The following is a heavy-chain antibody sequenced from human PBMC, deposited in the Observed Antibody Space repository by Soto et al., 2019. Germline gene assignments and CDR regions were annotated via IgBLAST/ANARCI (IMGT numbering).Heavy chain of an antibody. D-gene: IGHD3-3*01. V-gene: IGHV2-5*02. CDR3: AHRVLRTVFGLVTTTAIYFDF. CDR2: IYWDDDK. Sequence: QITLNESGPTPVNPRQTLTLTCTFSGFSLTTSGVGVGWIRQSPGKAPEWLALIYWDDDKRYRPSLKSRLTITTDTSKNQVVLTMADLDPADTATYYCAHRVLRTVFGLVTTTAIYFDFWGQGTPVAVSS. J-gene: IGHJ4*02. CDR1: GFSLTTSGVG.